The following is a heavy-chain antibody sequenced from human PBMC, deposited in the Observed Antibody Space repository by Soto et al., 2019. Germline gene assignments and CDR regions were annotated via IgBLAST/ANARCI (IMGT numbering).Heavy chain of an antibody. CDR3: ARDQQLGEYYYSGMDV. V-gene: IGHV4-31*03. CDR1: GGSISSGGYY. D-gene: IGHD6-6*01. J-gene: IGHJ6*02. Sequence: QVQLQESGPGLVKPSQTLSLTCTVSGGSISSGGYYWSWIRQHPGKGLEWIGYIYYSGSTYYKPSLKGRVTISVGTSKSQYSLKLSSVTAADTAVYYCARDQQLGEYYYSGMDVWCPGTTVTVSS. CDR2: IYYSGST.